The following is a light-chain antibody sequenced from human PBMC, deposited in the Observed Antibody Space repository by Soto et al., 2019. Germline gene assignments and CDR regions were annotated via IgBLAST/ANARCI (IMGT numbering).Light chain of an antibody. Sequence: EIVMTQSPATLSVSPGERATLSCRDSQSVGSNLAWYQQKPGQAPRLLFHGASIRATGIPARFSGSGSGTEFTLTISSLQSEDFAVYYCQQYDNWPLTFGGGTTAEIK. V-gene: IGKV3D-15*01. CDR1: QSVGSN. CDR3: QQYDNWPLT. CDR2: GAS. J-gene: IGKJ4*01.